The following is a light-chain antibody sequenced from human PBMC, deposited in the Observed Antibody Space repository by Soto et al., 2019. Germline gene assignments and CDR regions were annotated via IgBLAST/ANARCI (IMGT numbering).Light chain of an antibody. CDR1: QSFDSN. CDR3: QHYNDWPSMYT. J-gene: IGKJ2*01. V-gene: IGKV3-15*01. CDR2: GAS. Sequence: EIVMTQSPATLSVSPGERATLSCRASQSFDSNLAWYQQKPGQAPRLLIYGASTRATGVPARFSGSGSGTEFTLTISSLQSEDFAVYYCQHYNDWPSMYTFGQGTKLEMK.